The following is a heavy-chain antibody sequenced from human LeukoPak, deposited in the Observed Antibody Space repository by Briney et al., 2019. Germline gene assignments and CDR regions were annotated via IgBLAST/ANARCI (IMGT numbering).Heavy chain of an antibody. Sequence: SSETLSLTCTVSGGSISSSSYYWGWIRQPPGKGLEWIGTIYYSGTAYYSPSLKSRVTISVDTSKNQFSLKLSSVTAADTAVYYCARGRFSLGSRSNWYFDLWGRGTLVTVSS. CDR3: ARGRFSLGSRSNWYFDL. D-gene: IGHD7-27*01. CDR2: IYYSGTA. V-gene: IGHV4-39*07. J-gene: IGHJ2*01. CDR1: GGSISSSSYY.